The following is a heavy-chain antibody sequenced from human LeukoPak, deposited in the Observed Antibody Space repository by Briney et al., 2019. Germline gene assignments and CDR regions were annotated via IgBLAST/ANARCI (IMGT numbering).Heavy chain of an antibody. CDR2: INSDGSDT. D-gene: IGHD3-10*01. J-gene: IGHJ4*02. Sequence: TGGSLRLSCAASGFTFSSYWMHWVRQAPGKGLVWASRINSDGSDTSYADSVKGRFTISRDNAKNTLYLQISSLRAEDTAVYYCAKDREYYYGSGSYFDYWGQGTLVTVSS. V-gene: IGHV3-74*01. CDR3: AKDREYYYGSGSYFDY. CDR1: GFTFSSYW.